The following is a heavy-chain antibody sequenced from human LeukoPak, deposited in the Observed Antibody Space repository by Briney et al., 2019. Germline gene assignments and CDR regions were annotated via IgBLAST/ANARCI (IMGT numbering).Heavy chain of an antibody. CDR1: GNSIRSFY. Sequence: PSETLSLTCTVSGNSIRSFYWSWIRQPPGKGLEWIGYIYNTGSTEYNPSLKSRVTISVDTSKKQFSLRLSAVTAADTAVYYCARSEYYDSSGPDYWGQGTLVTVSS. CDR3: ARSEYYDSSGPDY. CDR2: IYNTGST. V-gene: IGHV4-59*08. D-gene: IGHD3-22*01. J-gene: IGHJ4*02.